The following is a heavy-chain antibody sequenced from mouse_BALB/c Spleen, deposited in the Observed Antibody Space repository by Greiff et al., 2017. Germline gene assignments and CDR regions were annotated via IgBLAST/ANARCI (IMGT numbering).Heavy chain of an antibody. CDR1: GFTFSNYW. D-gene: IGHD1-2*01. V-gene: IGHV6-6*02. CDR3: TRSGKDYGYLDYFDY. Sequence: EVKLQESGGGLVQPGGSMKLSCVASGFTFSNYWMNWVRQSPEKGLEWVAEIRLKSNNYATHYAESVKGRFTISRDDSKSSVYLQMNNLRAEDTGIYYCTRSGKDYGYLDYFDYWGQGTTLTVSS. CDR2: IRLKSNNYAT. J-gene: IGHJ2*01.